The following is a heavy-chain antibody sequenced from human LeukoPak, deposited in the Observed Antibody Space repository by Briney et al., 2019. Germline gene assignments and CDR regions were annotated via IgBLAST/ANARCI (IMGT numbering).Heavy chain of an antibody. CDR3: ATDGQSSGWYGFDY. CDR2: ITSPVGHI. J-gene: IGHJ4*02. CDR1: GFTFSTYS. V-gene: IGHV3-21*01. Sequence: GSLKLSCAAPGFTFSTYSMDRVRPAPGKGLEWVASITSPVGHIYYADSLKGRITISRDNAKSSLYLQMNSLRAEDTAVYYCATDGQSSGWYGFDYWGQGTLVTVSS. D-gene: IGHD6-19*01.